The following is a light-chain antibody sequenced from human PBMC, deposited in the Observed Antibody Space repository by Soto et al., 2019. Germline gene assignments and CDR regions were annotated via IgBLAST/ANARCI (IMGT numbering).Light chain of an antibody. Sequence: QSALTQPRSVPGSPGQSVAISCTGTSSDVGGYNYVSWFQQHPGRAAKLMIYDVSKRPSGVPDRFSGSKSGNTASLTISGLQCDDEADYYCCSYAGSPYVFGTGTKVTVL. CDR2: DVS. CDR1: SSDVGGYNY. J-gene: IGLJ1*01. CDR3: CSYAGSPYV. V-gene: IGLV2-11*01.